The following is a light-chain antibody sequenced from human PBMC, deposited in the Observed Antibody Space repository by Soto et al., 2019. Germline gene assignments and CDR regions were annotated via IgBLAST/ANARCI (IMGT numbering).Light chain of an antibody. Sequence: EVVMTQSPATLSVSPGERATLSCRASQSVSSNLAWYQQKPGQAPRLLIYGASTRATGIPARFSGSGSGTESTLTISSLQSEDFAVYYCQQYNNWPPWTFDQGTKVEIK. CDR1: QSVSSN. V-gene: IGKV3-15*01. CDR2: GAS. J-gene: IGKJ1*01. CDR3: QQYNNWPPWT.